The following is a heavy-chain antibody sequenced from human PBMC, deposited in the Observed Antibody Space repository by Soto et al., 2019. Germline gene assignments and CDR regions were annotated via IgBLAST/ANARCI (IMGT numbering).Heavy chain of an antibody. CDR1: GYTFTDYY. V-gene: IGHV1-46*01. D-gene: IGHD6-13*01. Sequence: QVQLVQSGAEVKMPGASVKVSCKASGYTFTDYYIHWVRQAPGQGLEWMGIINPSGGGTRYAQKFQGRVTMARDTSTSTVYMELSSLRSEDAAVYYCARGTTSSSWYDCWGQGTLVTVSS. CDR2: INPSGGGT. CDR3: ARGTTSSSWYDC. J-gene: IGHJ4*02.